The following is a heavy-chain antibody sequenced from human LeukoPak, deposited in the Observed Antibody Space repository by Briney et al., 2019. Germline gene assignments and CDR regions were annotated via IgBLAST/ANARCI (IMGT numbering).Heavy chain of an antibody. Sequence: SETLSLTCTVSGGSISSSSYYWGWIRQPPGKGLEWIGSIYYSGSTYYNPSLKSRVTISVDTSKNQFSLKLSSVTAADTAVYYCARDSRNYYGSGSTLDYWGQGTLVTVSS. D-gene: IGHD3-10*01. CDR1: GGSISSSSYY. CDR2: IYYSGST. V-gene: IGHV4-39*07. J-gene: IGHJ4*02. CDR3: ARDSRNYYGSGSTLDY.